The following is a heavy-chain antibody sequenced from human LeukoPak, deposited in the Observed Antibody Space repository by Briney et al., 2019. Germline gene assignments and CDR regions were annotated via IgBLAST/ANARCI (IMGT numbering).Heavy chain of an antibody. Sequence: ASVKVSCKASGYTFISYGISWVRQAPGQGLEWMGWISAYNGNTNYAQELQGRVTMTTDTSTSTVYMELRSLRSDDTAVYYCARVRYDSSGYYYVDYWGQGTLVTVSS. CDR2: ISAYNGNT. CDR3: ARVRYDSSGYYYVDY. V-gene: IGHV1-18*01. D-gene: IGHD3-22*01. J-gene: IGHJ4*02. CDR1: GYTFISYG.